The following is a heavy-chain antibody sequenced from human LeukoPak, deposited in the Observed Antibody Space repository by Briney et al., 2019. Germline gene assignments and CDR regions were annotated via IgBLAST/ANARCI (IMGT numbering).Heavy chain of an antibody. CDR3: AGGARYYYYYYMDV. J-gene: IGHJ6*03. V-gene: IGHV3-7*01. CDR1: GFTFSSYW. Sequence: TGGSLRLSCAASGFTFSSYWMSWVRQAPGKGLEWVANIKQDGSEKYYVDSVKGRFTISRDNAKNSLYLQMNSLRAEDTAVYYCAGGARYYYYYYMDVWGKGTTVTVSS. CDR2: IKQDGSEK.